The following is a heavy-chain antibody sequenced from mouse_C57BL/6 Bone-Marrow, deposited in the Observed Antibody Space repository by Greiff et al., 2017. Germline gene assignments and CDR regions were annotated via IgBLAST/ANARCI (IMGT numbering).Heavy chain of an antibody. V-gene: IGHV14-1*01. CDR1: GFNIKDYY. J-gene: IGHJ3*01. CDR3: TTSDGYYWFAY. D-gene: IGHD2-3*01. Sequence: VQLQQSGAELVRPGASVKLSCTASGFNIKDYYMHWVKQRPEQGLEWIGRIDPEDGDTEYAPKFQGKATMTADTSSNTDYLQLSSLTSEDTAVYYCTTSDGYYWFAYWGQGTLVTVSA. CDR2: IDPEDGDT.